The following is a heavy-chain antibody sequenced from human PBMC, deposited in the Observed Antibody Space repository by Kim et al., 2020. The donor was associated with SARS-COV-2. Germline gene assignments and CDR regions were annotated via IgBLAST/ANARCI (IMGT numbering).Heavy chain of an antibody. CDR2: ISYDGSTE. J-gene: IGHJ4*02. CDR1: GFAFHTFG. Sequence: GGSLRLSCAASGFAFHTFGMHWVRQAPGKGLEWVAIISYDGSTEDYAGSVKGRFTISRDTSKKTVYLQMNTLRPEDTAVYYCAKDGPKVRSLEWVLEDWGQGTLVTVSS. CDR3: AKDGPKVRSLEWVLED. V-gene: IGHV3-30*18. D-gene: IGHD3-3*01.